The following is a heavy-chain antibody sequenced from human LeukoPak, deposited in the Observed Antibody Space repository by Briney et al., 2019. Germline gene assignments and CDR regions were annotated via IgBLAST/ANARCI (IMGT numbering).Heavy chain of an antibody. CDR3: ARHRYYDSRFDS. Sequence: SETLSLTCTVSGGSINNYYWSWIRQPPGKGLEWIGYISYSGSTNYSPSLKSRVTISVDTSKNQFPLKLSSVTAADTAVYYCARHRYYDSRFDSWGQGTLVTVSS. D-gene: IGHD3-16*01. CDR2: ISYSGST. V-gene: IGHV4-59*08. CDR1: GGSINNYY. J-gene: IGHJ4*02.